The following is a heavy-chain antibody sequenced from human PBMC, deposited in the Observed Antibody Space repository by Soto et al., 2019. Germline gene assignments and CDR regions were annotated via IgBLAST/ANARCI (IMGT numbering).Heavy chain of an antibody. CDR1: SDSVSINHW. CDR2: IYHSGNT. CDR3: ARVGGKYCSGTSCYAGWLDP. Sequence: QVQLQESGPGLVKPSGTLALTCAVSSDSVSINHWWGWVRQPPGKVLEWIGEIYHSGNTKYNPSLRSRLIISVDRSNNHFSLKLSSVTAADTAVYYCARVGGKYCSGTSCYAGWLDPWGQGTLVTVSS. J-gene: IGHJ5*02. V-gene: IGHV4-4*02. D-gene: IGHD2-2*01.